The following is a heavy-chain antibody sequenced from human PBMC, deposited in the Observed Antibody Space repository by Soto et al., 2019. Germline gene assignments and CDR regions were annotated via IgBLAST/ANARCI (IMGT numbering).Heavy chain of an antibody. CDR3: ARLWSGYTYYYYYMDV. CDR2: IYSGGST. J-gene: IGHJ6*03. V-gene: IGHV3-66*01. Sequence: GSLRLSCAASGFTVSSNYMSWVLQAPGKGLEWVSVIYSGGSTYYADSVKGRFTISRDNSKNTLYLQMNSLRAEDTAVYYCARLWSGYTYYYYYMDVWGKGTTVTVSS. CDR1: GFTVSSNY. D-gene: IGHD3-3*01.